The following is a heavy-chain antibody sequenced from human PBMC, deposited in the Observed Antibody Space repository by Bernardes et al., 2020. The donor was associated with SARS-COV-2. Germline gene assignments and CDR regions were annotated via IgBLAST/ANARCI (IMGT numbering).Heavy chain of an antibody. CDR3: ARVYSSSWYFDY. D-gene: IGHD6-13*01. Sequence: SLRLSCAASGFTFSSNWMSWVRQAPGKGMEWVANIKQDGSEKYYVDSVKGRFTISRDNAKNSLYLQMNSLRAEDTAVYYCARVYSSSWYFDYWGQGTLVTVSS. CDR1: GFTFSSNW. V-gene: IGHV3-7*01. J-gene: IGHJ4*02. CDR2: IKQDGSEK.